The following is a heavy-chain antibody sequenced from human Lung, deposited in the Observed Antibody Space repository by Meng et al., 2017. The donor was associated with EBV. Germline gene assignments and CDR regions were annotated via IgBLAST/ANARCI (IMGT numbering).Heavy chain of an antibody. D-gene: IGHD6-19*01. CDR2: IYWDDDK. V-gene: IGHV2-5*02. CDR3: AHSLFSRGSYCFDY. J-gene: IGHJ4*02. CDR1: GFSLSTTGVG. Sequence: QIPLQAHVPPLVKPTQNPTPTCTFSGFSLSTTGVGVGWIRQPPGKALEWLALIYWDDDKRYSPSLMSRLTITKDTSKNQVVITMTNMDTVDTATYYCAHSLFSRGSYCFDYWGQGTLVTVSS.